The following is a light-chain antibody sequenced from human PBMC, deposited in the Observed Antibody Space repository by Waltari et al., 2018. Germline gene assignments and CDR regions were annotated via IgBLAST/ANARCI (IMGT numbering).Light chain of an antibody. CDR1: HTINTF. CDR3: QQSYSIFWT. CDR2: AAS. V-gene: IGKV1-39*01. Sequence: DIQMTQSPSSLSASVGDRVTITCRASHTINTFLNWYQEKPGKAPKLLISAASSLQTGVPARFSCSVSGTEFTLTISSLLPEEFATYYCQQSYSIFWTFGQGTKVEIK. J-gene: IGKJ1*01.